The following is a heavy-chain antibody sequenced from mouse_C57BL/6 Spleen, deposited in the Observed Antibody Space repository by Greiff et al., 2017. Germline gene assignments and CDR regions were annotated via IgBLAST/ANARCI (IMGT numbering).Heavy chain of an antibody. Sequence: QVQLQQPGAELVKPGASVTLSCTASGYTFTSYWMHWVKQRPGQGLEWIGMIHPNSGSTNYNEKFKSKTTLTVDKSSSTAYMQLSSLTSEDSAVYYWAKRPYYYGSSNDYWGQGTTLTVSS. CDR3: AKRPYYYGSSNDY. J-gene: IGHJ2*01. CDR1: GYTFTSYW. D-gene: IGHD1-1*01. V-gene: IGHV1-64*01. CDR2: IHPNSGST.